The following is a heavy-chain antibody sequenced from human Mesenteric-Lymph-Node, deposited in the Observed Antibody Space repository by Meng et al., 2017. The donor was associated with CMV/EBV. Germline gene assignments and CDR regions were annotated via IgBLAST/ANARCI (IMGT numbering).Heavy chain of an antibody. J-gene: IGHJ5*02. CDR3: ARGGSYDFDDQNWFDP. V-gene: IGHV4-59*01. D-gene: IGHD3-3*01. Sequence: SETLSLTCTVSGGSMNNYYWNWIRQPPGKGLEWIGFIYYSGSTNYNPSLKSRVTISVDTSANQFSLKLSSVTAADTAVYYCARGGSYDFDDQNWFDPWGQGTLVTVSS. CDR2: IYYSGST. CDR1: GGSMNNYY.